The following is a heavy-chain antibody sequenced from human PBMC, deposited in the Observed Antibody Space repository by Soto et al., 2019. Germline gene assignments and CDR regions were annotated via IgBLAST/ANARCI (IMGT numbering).Heavy chain of an antibody. Sequence: QVQLVESGGGVVQPGRSLRLSCAASGFTFSSYAMHWVRQAPGKGLEWVAVISYDGSNKYYADSVKGRFTISRDNSKNTLYVQMNGLRAEDTAVYYCARPLWRDDYNWGYFALCGRGTLVTVSS. D-gene: IGHD4-4*01. CDR3: ARPLWRDDYNWGYFAL. J-gene: IGHJ2*01. CDR1: GFTFSSYA. V-gene: IGHV3-30-3*01. CDR2: ISYDGSNK.